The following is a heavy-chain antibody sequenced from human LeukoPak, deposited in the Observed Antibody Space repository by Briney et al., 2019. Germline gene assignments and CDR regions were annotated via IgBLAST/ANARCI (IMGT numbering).Heavy chain of an antibody. CDR1: GYSISSGYY. D-gene: IGHD6-13*01. CDR2: IYHSGST. Sequence: SETLSLTCSVSGYSISSGYYWGWIRQPPGKGLEWIGSIYHSGSTYYNPSLKSRVTISVDTSKNQFSLKLSSVTAADTAVYYCARGIRQLAAFDIWGQGTMVTVSS. J-gene: IGHJ3*02. V-gene: IGHV4-38-2*02. CDR3: ARGIRQLAAFDI.